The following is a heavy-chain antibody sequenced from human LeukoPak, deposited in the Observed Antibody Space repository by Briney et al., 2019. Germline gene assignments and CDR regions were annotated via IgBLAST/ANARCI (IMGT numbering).Heavy chain of an antibody. CDR2: TSSSSSYI. Sequence: GGSLRLSCAASGFTFNSYSMNWVRQAPGKGLEWVSSTSSSSSYIYYADSVKGRFTISRDNAKNSLYLQMSSLRAEDTAVYYCASSCSGNTCYSFYYGMDVWGPGTTVTVSS. V-gene: IGHV3-21*01. CDR3: ASSCSGNTCYSFYYGMDV. J-gene: IGHJ6*02. CDR1: GFTFNSYS. D-gene: IGHD2-2*01.